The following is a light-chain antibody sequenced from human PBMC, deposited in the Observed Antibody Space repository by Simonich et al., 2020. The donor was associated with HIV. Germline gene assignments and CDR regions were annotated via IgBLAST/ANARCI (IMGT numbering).Light chain of an antibody. J-gene: IGKJ2*01. CDR2: GTS. V-gene: IGKV3-15*01. CDR3: QQYNNYLYT. Sequence: EIVMTQSPATLSVSPGERATLSCRASQSVSSNLAWYQQKLGQAPRLLIDGTSTRATGIPARFSGSGSGTEFTLTISSLQPDDFATYYCQQYNNYLYTFGKGTKLEIK. CDR1: QSVSSN.